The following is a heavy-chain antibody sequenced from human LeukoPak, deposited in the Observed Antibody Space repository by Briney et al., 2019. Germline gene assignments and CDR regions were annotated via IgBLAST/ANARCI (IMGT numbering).Heavy chain of an antibody. CDR1: GFTFSSYW. CDR2: MKYDGGEQ. J-gene: IGHJ3*02. Sequence: GGSLRLSCAASGFTFSSYWMNWVRQAPGKGLEWVSAMKYDGGEQFYLGSVKGRFTISRDNAKNSLSLQMNSLRAEDTAVYFCARGRYFADIWGQGTVVTVSS. V-gene: IGHV3-7*04. CDR3: ARGRYFADI. D-gene: IGHD3-16*02.